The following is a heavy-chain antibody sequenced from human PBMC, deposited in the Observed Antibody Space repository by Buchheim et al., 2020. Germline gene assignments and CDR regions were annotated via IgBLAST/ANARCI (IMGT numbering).Heavy chain of an antibody. CDR2: IYHSGST. J-gene: IGHJ6*02. CDR3: ARVALYDFWSGYYTGYYYYGMDV. CDR1: GGSISSSNW. Sequence: QVQLQESGPGLVKPSGTLSLTCAVSGGSISSSNWWSWVRQPPGKGLEWIGEIYHSGSTNYNPSLKSRVTISVDKSKNQFSLKLSSVTAADTAVYHCARVALYDFWSGYYTGYYYYGMDVWGQGTT. D-gene: IGHD3-3*01. V-gene: IGHV4-4*02.